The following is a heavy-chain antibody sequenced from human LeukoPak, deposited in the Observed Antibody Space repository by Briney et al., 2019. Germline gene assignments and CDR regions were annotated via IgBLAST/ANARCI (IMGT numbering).Heavy chain of an antibody. V-gene: IGHV5-51*01. J-gene: IGHJ4*02. CDR2: IYPGDSDT. D-gene: IGHD2-2*01. CDR3: ARQYCSSTSCYSTDFDY. Sequence: GESLKISCKGSGYSFTIYWIGWVRQMPGKGLEWMGIIYPGDSDTRYSPSFQGQVTISADKSISTAYLQWSSLKASDTAMYYCARQYCSSTSCYSTDFDYWGQGTLVTVSS. CDR1: GYSFTIYW.